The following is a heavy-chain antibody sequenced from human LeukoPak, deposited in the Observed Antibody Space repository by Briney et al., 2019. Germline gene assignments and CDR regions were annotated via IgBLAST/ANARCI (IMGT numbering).Heavy chain of an antibody. D-gene: IGHD3-16*02. CDR3: ARPRIARPPHYCFDY. CDR2: IIPIFGTA. J-gene: IGHJ4*02. V-gene: IGHV1-69*05. Sequence: SSVKVSCKASGGTFSSYAISWVRQAPGQGLDWMGRIIPIFGTANYAQKFQGRVTITTDESTSTAYMELSSLRSEDTAVYYCARPRIARPPHYCFDYWGQGTLVTVSS. CDR1: GGTFSSYA.